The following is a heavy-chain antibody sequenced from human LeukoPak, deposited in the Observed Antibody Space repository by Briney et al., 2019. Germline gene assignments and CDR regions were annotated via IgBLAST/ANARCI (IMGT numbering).Heavy chain of an antibody. J-gene: IGHJ4*02. D-gene: IGHD1-26*01. V-gene: IGHV4-59*01. CDR1: GGSISSYY. CDR2: IYYSGST. CDR3: ASWTVGATFFDY. Sequence: SETLSLTCTVSGGSISSYYWSWIRQPPGKGLEWIGYIYYSGSTNYNPSLKSRVTISVDTSKNQFSLKLSSVTAADTAVYYCASWTVGATFFDYWGQGTLVTVSS.